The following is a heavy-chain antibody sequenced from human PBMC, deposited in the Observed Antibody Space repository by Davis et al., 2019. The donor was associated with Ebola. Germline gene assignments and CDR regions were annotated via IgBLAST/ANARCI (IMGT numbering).Heavy chain of an antibody. CDR3: ARDIGYSFGSGAYSKYDY. Sequence: ASVKVSCKASGYTFTNYGINWVRQAPGQGLEWMGWISVYNGNTEYTEKFQGRVTMTTDTSTNTAHMELKSLRSDDTAEYYCARDIGYSFGSGAYSKYDYWGQGTLVTVSS. J-gene: IGHJ4*02. V-gene: IGHV1-18*01. CDR1: GYTFTNYG. CDR2: ISVYNGNT. D-gene: IGHD3-10*01.